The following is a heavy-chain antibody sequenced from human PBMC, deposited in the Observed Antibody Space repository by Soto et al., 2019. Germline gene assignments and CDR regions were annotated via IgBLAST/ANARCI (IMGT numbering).Heavy chain of an antibody. J-gene: IGHJ3*02. CDR1: GYTFTSYD. CDR2: MNPNSGNT. CDR3: ARSRYYYDSSGYHDAFDI. D-gene: IGHD3-22*01. V-gene: IGHV1-8*01. Sequence: ASVKVSCKASGYTFTSYDINWVRQATGQGLEWMGWMNPNSGNTGYAQKFQGRVTMTRDTSISTAYMELSSLRSEDTAVYYCARSRYYYDSSGYHDAFDIWGQGTMVTVSS.